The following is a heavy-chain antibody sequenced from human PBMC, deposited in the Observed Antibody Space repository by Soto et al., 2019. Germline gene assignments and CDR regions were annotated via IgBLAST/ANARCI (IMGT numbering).Heavy chain of an antibody. V-gene: IGHV4-4*07. D-gene: IGHD5-12*01. CDR3: ARGTAPGWLQFGRDYYGMDV. CDR2: IYTSGST. CDR1: GGSISSYY. Sequence: KTSETLSLTCTVSGGSISSYYWSWIRQPAGKGLEWIGRIYTSGSTNYNPSLKSRVTMSVDTSKNQFSLKLSSVTAADTAVYYCARGTAPGWLQFGRDYYGMDVWGQGTTVTVSS. J-gene: IGHJ6*02.